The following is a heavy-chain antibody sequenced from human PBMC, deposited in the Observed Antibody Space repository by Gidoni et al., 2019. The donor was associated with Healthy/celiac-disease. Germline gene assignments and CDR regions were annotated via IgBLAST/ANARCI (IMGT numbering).Heavy chain of an antibody. D-gene: IGHD6-13*01. V-gene: IGHV4-4*07. Sequence: QVQLQESGLGLVKPSENLSLTCTVFGGSISSYYWSWIPQPAGKELEWSGRIYTSGSNNYNPSLKRRVTMSVDTYKNQFSLKLRSVTAADTAVYHCARDARYSSRWWAFDYWGQGTLVTVSS. J-gene: IGHJ4*02. CDR2: IYTSGSN. CDR3: ARDARYSSRWWAFDY. CDR1: GGSISSYY.